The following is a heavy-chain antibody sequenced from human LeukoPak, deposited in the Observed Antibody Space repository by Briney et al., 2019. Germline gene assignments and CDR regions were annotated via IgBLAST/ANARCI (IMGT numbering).Heavy chain of an antibody. CDR2: INSDGTST. CDR3: AREDYYYDSSGYQYYFDY. Sequence: GGSLRLSCAASGFTSSKYWMHWVREAPGKGLVWVSRINSDGTSTTYADSVQGRFTISRDNAKNTLYLQMNSLRAEDTAVYYCAREDYYYDSSGYQYYFDYWGQGTMVTVSS. CDR1: GFTSSKYW. V-gene: IGHV3-74*01. J-gene: IGHJ4*02. D-gene: IGHD3-22*01.